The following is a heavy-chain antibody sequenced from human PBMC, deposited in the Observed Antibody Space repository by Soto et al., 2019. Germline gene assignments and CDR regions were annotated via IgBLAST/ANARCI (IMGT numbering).Heavy chain of an antibody. CDR1: GFTFSSYA. CDR2: ISGSGGST. J-gene: IGHJ6*03. D-gene: IGHD4-4*01. CDR3: AKDTVTTPYYYYYMDV. Sequence: PGGSLRLSCAASGFTFSSYAMSWVRQAPGKGLEWVSAISGSGGSTYYAGSVNGRFTISRDNSKNTLYLQMNSLRAEDTAVYYCAKDTVTTPYYYYYMDVWGKGTTVTVSS. V-gene: IGHV3-23*01.